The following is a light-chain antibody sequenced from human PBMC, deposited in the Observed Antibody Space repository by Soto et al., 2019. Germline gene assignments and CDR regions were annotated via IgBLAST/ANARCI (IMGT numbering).Light chain of an antibody. CDR2: GAS. CDR3: QQYGSSSWT. CDR1: QSVSSSY. J-gene: IGKJ1*01. V-gene: IGKV3-20*01. Sequence: EIVLTQSPGTLSLSPGERATLSCTASQSVSSSYLAWYQQKPGQAPRLLIYGASYRATGIPDRFSGSGSGTGFTLTIGRLEPEDLAVYYCQQYGSSSWTFGQGTKVEI.